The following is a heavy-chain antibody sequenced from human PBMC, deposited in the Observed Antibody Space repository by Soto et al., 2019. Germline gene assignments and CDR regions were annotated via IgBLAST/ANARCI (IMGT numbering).Heavy chain of an antibody. Sequence: GGSLRLSCAASGFTFSGNGMHWVRQAPGKGLEWVALIWYDGSKTYYIDPVKGRFTISRDNSKNTLYLQMDSLRDEDTAVYFCARFFGSDSSGYFDYWGQGTPATVSS. J-gene: IGHJ4*02. CDR1: GFTFSGNG. V-gene: IGHV3-33*01. CDR2: IWYDGSKT. D-gene: IGHD3-22*01. CDR3: ARFFGSDSSGYFDY.